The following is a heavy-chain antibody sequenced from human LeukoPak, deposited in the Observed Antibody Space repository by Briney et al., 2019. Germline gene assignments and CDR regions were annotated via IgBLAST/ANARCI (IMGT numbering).Heavy chain of an antibody. CDR3: AKLIETAATGN. V-gene: IGHV3-23*01. J-gene: IGHJ4*02. CDR1: GFTFSSYG. D-gene: IGHD2-15*01. Sequence: PGGSLRLSCAASGFTFSSYGMSWGRQAPGKGLEWVSAITGSGGSTYYADSVKGRFTISRDNPKNTLYLQMNSLRAEDTAVYYCAKLIETAATGNWGQGTLVTVSS. CDR2: ITGSGGST.